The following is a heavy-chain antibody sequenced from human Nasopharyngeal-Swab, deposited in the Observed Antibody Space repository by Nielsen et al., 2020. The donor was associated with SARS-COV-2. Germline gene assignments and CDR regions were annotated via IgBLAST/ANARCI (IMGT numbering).Heavy chain of an antibody. V-gene: IGHV4-30-4*01. D-gene: IGHD3-22*01. J-gene: IGHJ4*02. Sequence: SETLSLTCTVSCGSISSGDYYWSWIRQPPGKGLEWIGYIYYSGSTYYNPSLKSRVTISVDTSKNQFSLKLSSVTAADTAVYYCARSPRYDSSGYHNPGFDYWGQGTLVTV. CDR2: IYYSGST. CDR1: CGSISSGDYY. CDR3: ARSPRYDSSGYHNPGFDY.